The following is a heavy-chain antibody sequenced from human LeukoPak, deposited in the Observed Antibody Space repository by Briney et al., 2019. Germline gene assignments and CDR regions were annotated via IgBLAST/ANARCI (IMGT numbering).Heavy chain of an antibody. Sequence: GGSLRLSCAASGFTFSSYAMTWVRQAPGKGLEWVSAISGSGGSTYYADSVKGRFTISRDNSKNTLYLQMNSLRAEDTAVYYCAKSITMIVVVITTIDYWGQGTLVTVSS. CDR2: ISGSGGST. D-gene: IGHD3-22*01. CDR1: GFTFSSYA. J-gene: IGHJ4*02. V-gene: IGHV3-23*01. CDR3: AKSITMIVVVITTIDY.